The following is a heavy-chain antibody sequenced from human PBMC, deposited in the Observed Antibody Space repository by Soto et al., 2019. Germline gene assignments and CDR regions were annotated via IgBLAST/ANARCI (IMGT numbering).Heavy chain of an antibody. CDR2: IYYVGST. CDR1: GDSIRNGFYY. CDR3: AKNETTRPWFNP. J-gene: IGHJ5*02. V-gene: IGHV4-31*03. D-gene: IGHD1-1*01. Sequence: QVQLQESGPGLVKPSQTLSLICTVSGDSIRNGFYYWSWIRQHPGKGLEWIGNIYYVGSTSYNPSLQSRVTISIDRSKNQFSLTLTSVTAADTAVYYCAKNETTRPWFNPWGQGTLVIVSS.